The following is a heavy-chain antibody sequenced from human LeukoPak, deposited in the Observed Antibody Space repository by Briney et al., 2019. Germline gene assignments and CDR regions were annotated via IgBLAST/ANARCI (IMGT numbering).Heavy chain of an antibody. V-gene: IGHV1-8*01. D-gene: IGHD2-2*01. CDR1: GYTFTSYD. CDR3: AREAASGYCSSTSCYNWFDP. CDR2: MNPNSGNT. Sequence: ASVKVSCKASGYTFTSYDINWVRQATGQGLEWMGWMNPNSGNTGYAQKFQGRVTMTRNTSISTAYMELSSLRSEDTAVYYCAREAASGYCSSTSCYNWFDPWGQGTLVTVSS. J-gene: IGHJ5*02.